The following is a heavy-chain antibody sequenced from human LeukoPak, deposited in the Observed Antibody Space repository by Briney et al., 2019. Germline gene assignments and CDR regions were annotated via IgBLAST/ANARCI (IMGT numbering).Heavy chain of an antibody. V-gene: IGHV1-18*01. CDR1: GYTFTSYG. Sequence: ASVKVSCKASGYTFTSYGISWVRQAPGQGLEWMGWISAYNGNTNYAQKLQGRVTMTTDTSTSTAYMELRSLRSDDTAVYYCARSSAPGIAVAGTVDYWGRGTLVTVSS. J-gene: IGHJ4*02. CDR3: ARSSAPGIAVAGTVDY. D-gene: IGHD6-19*01. CDR2: ISAYNGNT.